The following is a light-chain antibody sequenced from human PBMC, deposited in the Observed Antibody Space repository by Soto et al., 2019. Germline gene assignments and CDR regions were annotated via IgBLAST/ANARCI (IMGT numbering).Light chain of an antibody. CDR1: QSVSSSY. CDR2: GAS. CDR3: QQYGSSPPT. Sequence: EIVLTQSPGTLSFSPLERSTLSCRASQSVSSSYLAWYQQKPGQAPRLLIYGASSRATGIPDRFSGSGSGTDFTLTISRLEPEDFAVYYCQQYGSSPPTFGQGTKVDIK. V-gene: IGKV3-20*01. J-gene: IGKJ1*01.